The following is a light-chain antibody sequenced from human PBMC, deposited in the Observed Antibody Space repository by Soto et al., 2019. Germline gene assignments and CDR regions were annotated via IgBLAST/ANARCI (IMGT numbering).Light chain of an antibody. V-gene: IGKV3-20*01. CDR2: GAS. CDR3: QHYKTWPLA. J-gene: IGKJ4*01. CDR1: QSVSSSY. Sequence: EIVLTQSPGTLSLSPGERATLSCRASQSVSSSYLAWYQQKPGQAPRLLIYGASSRATGIPDRFSGSGSGTDFTLTISRLEPEDFAVYYCQHYKTWPLAFGGGTKVDSK.